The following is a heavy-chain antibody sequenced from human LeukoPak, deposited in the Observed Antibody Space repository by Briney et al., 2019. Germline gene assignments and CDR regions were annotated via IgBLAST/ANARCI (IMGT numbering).Heavy chain of an antibody. Sequence: GGSLRLSCAASGLTFSNYWMSWVRQAPGKGLEWVANIKQDGSDKYYVDSVKGRFTISRDNAKKSLYLQMNSLRDEDTAVYYCATEGYSSFDYWGQGTLVTVSS. CDR1: GLTFSNYW. CDR2: IKQDGSDK. D-gene: IGHD5-18*01. V-gene: IGHV3-7*04. J-gene: IGHJ4*02. CDR3: ATEGYSSFDY.